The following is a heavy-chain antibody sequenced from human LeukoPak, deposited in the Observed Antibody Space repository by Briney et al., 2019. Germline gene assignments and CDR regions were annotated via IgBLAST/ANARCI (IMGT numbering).Heavy chain of an antibody. J-gene: IGHJ4*02. V-gene: IGHV3-23*01. Sequence: PGGSLRLSCAASGFTFSNYAMSWVRQAPGQGLEWVSAISSSGGNTYYADSVKGRFTISRDNSKNTLYLQMNSLRAEDTAVYYCARASPGGAVAGTSQYWGQGTLVTVSS. CDR1: GFTFSNYA. CDR3: ARASPGGAVAGTSQY. D-gene: IGHD6-19*01. CDR2: ISSSGGNT.